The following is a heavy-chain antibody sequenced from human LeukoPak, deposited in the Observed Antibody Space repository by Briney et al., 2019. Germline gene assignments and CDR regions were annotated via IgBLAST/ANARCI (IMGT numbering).Heavy chain of an antibody. J-gene: IGHJ4*02. V-gene: IGHV3-23*01. Sequence: GGSLRLSCAASGFTFSSYAMSWVRQAPGKGLAWVSAISGSGGSTYYADSVKGRFTISRDNSKNTLYLQMNSLRAEDTAVYYCAKDIMGSSWYPQLDYWGQGTLVTVSS. CDR1: GFTFSSYA. CDR3: AKDIMGSSWYPQLDY. D-gene: IGHD6-13*01. CDR2: ISGSGGST.